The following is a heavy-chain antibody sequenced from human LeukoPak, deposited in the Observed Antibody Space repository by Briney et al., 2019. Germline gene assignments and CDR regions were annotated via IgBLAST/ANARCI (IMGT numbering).Heavy chain of an antibody. CDR1: GFTLSNNY. CDR2: IYGGGST. D-gene: IGHD5-24*01. J-gene: IGHJ6*03. CDR3: ARDRSDGNYYMVV. V-gene: IGHV3-53*01. Sequence: GGSLRLSCAASGFTLSNNYMSWVRQAPGKGLEWVSVIYGGGSTSYADSVKGRFTISRDNSKNTLYLQMNSLRVDDTGVYYCARDRSDGNYYMVVWGKGTTVIVSS.